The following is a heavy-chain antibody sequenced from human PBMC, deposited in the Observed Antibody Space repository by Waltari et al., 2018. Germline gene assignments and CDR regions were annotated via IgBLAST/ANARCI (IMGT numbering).Heavy chain of an antibody. J-gene: IGHJ6*02. CDR2: FDPEDGET. CDR3: ATTSGYSSSWYYYGMDV. CDR1: GYTRPDLT. V-gene: IGHV1-24*01. Sequence: QVQLVQSGAEVKKPGASVKVSCKVSGYTRPDLTIPCVLQAPGKGLEWMGGFDPEDGETIYAQKFQGRVTMTEDTSTDTAYMELSSLRSEDTAVYYCATTSGYSSSWYYYGMDVWGQGTTVTVSS. D-gene: IGHD6-13*01.